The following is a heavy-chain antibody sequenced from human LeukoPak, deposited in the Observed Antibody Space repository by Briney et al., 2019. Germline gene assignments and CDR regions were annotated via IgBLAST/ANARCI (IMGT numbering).Heavy chain of an antibody. CDR3: ARHSYSRLPKSNFDY. J-gene: IGHJ4*02. Sequence: SETLSLTCAVYGGSFSDYYWTWIRQPPGKGLEWIGEINHSGSPNNNPSLKSRVSISVDRSKNQFSLKLSSVTAADTAVYYCARHSYSRLPKSNFDYWGQGTLVTVSS. D-gene: IGHD6-13*01. CDR1: GGSFSDYY. V-gene: IGHV4-34*01. CDR2: INHSGSP.